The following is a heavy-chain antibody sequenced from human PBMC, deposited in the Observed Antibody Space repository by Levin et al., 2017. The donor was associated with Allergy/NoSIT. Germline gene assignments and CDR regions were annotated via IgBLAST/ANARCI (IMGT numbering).Heavy chain of an antibody. J-gene: IGHJ4*02. Sequence: KGLALVGFIRSKSYGGTTEYAASVKGRFTISRDDSKSIAYLQMNSLKTEDTAVYYCTRDPQLPYGPPRNSFDYWGQGTLVTVSS. CDR3: TRDPQLPYGPPRNSFDY. D-gene: IGHD2-2*02. CDR2: IRSKSYGGTT. V-gene: IGHV3-49*02.